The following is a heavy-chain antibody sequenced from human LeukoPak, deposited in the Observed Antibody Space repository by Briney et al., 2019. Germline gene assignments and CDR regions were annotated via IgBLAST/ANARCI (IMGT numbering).Heavy chain of an antibody. CDR3: AKGGSTRPWSFDI. CDR1: GYSLINYG. J-gene: IGHJ3*02. CDR2: ISFKNGNT. Sequence: ASVKVSCKASGYSLINYGISWVRQAPGQGLEWMGWISFKNGNTNSARKLQGRVTMTTDTSTSTAYMELMSLRSDDTAVYYCAKGGSTRPWSFDIWGQGTMVTASS. D-gene: IGHD2-2*01. V-gene: IGHV1-18*01.